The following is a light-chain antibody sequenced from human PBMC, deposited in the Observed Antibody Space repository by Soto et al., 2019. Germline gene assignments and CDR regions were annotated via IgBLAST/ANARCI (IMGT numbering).Light chain of an antibody. J-gene: IGLJ2*01. CDR2: GNS. CDR1: SSNIGTGYD. CDR3: QSYDSNLIVV. V-gene: IGLV1-40*01. Sequence: QAVVTQPPSVSGAPGQRVTISCTGSSSNIGTGYDVHWYQQLPGTAPKLLIYGNSNRPSGVPDRFSGSKSGTSASLAITGLQAEDEADYYCQSYDSNLIVVFGGGTKVTVL.